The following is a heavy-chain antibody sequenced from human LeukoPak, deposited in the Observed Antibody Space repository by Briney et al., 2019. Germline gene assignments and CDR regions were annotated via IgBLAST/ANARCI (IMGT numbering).Heavy chain of an antibody. CDR1: DDSISSGSYY. J-gene: IGHJ6*03. Sequence: SETLSLTCTVSDDSISSGSYYWSWIRQPAGKGLEWIGRIYPRGNTNYNPSLKSRVTISVDTSKNQFSLKLSSVTAADTAVYYCARTTEEYYGSGKFRRYYSYYYYMDVWGKGTTVTVSS. D-gene: IGHD3-10*01. V-gene: IGHV4-61*02. CDR3: ARTTEEYYGSGKFRRYYSYYYYMDV. CDR2: IYPRGNT.